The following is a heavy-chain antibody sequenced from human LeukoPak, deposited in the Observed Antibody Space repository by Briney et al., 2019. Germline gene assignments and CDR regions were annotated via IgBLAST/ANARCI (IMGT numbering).Heavy chain of an antibody. V-gene: IGHV3-23*01. Sequence: RPGGSLRLSCAASGFTFSSYAMSWVRQAPGKGLEWVSAISGSGGSTYYADSVKGGFTISRDNSKITLYLQMNSLRAEDTAVYYCAKDLGPSRRGVVVPEVGYFDYWGQGTLVTVSS. CDR2: ISGSGGST. D-gene: IGHD2-2*01. J-gene: IGHJ4*02. CDR1: GFTFSSYA. CDR3: AKDLGPSRRGVVVPEVGYFDY.